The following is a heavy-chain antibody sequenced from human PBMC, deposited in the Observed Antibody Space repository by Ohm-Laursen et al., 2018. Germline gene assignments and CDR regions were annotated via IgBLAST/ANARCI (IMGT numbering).Heavy chain of an antibody. CDR3: ARFGVNHGMDV. CDR1: GFTFSSYW. Sequence: GSLRLSCAASGFTFSSYWMTWVRQPPGKGLEWVARIKVDGSEKYYVDSVKGRFTISRDDVKNSLYLQMSSLRAEDTAVYYCARFGVNHGMDVWGQGTTVTVSS. CDR2: IKVDGSEK. J-gene: IGHJ6*02. V-gene: IGHV3-7*01. D-gene: IGHD3-16*01.